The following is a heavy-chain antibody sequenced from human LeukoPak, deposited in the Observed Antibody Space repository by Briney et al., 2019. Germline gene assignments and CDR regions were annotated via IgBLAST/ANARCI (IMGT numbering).Heavy chain of an antibody. CDR2: VSSTSSTI. D-gene: IGHD1-26*01. V-gene: IGHV3-48*04. Sequence: GGSLRLSCAASGFTFSSSSMNWVRQAPGKGLEWVSYVSSTSSTIYYTDSVKGRFTISRDNAKNSLSLQMNSLRVEDTAVYYCARYSSTSESFDPWGQGTLVTVSS. CDR1: GFTFSSSS. J-gene: IGHJ5*02. CDR3: ARYSSTSESFDP.